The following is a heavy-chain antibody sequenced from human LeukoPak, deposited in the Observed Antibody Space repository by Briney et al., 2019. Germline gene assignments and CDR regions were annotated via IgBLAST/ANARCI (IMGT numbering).Heavy chain of an antibody. CDR3: ARVWGVTDFYDSRGAFDI. CDR1: GGPISTYY. J-gene: IGHJ3*02. Sequence: PSETLSLTCTVSGGPISTYYWSWIRQPPGKGLEWIGYIYYSGSTNYNPSLKSRVSISVDTSKNQFSLKLNSVTAADTAVYYCARVWGVTDFYDSRGAFDIWGQGTMVTVSS. D-gene: IGHD3-22*01. V-gene: IGHV4-59*01. CDR2: IYYSGST.